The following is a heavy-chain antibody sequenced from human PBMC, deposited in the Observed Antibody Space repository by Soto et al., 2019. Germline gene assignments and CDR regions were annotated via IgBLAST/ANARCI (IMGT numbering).Heavy chain of an antibody. D-gene: IGHD6-6*01. J-gene: IGHJ6*02. V-gene: IGHV5-10-1*01. CDR1: GYSSTSYW. CDR2: IDPSDSYT. CDR3: ARRGGMYSSSSERGYYYYGMDV. Sequence: PGESLKISCKGSGYSSTSYWISWVRQMPGKGLEWMGRIDPSDSYTNYSPSFQGHVTISADKSISTAYLQWSSLKASDTAMYYCARRGGMYSSSSERGYYYYGMDVWGQGTTVTVS.